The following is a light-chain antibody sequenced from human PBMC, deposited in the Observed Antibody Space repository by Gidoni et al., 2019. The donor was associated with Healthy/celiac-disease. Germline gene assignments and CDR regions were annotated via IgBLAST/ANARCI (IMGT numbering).Light chain of an antibody. V-gene: IGKV1-5*03. Sequence: DIPMTKSPSTLSASVGDRVTITCRASQRISSWLDWYQQKPGKAPKLLIYKASSLESGVPSRFSGSGSGTEFTLTISSLQPDDFATYYCQQYNSYSQFTFXPXTKVDIK. CDR2: KAS. CDR3: QQYNSYSQFT. J-gene: IGKJ3*01. CDR1: QRISSW.